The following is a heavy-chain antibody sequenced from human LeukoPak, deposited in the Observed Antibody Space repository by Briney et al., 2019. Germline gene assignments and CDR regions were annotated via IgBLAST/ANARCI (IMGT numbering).Heavy chain of an antibody. CDR2: IDWDDDK. CDR3: ARHPGYSSSIDY. Sequence: SGPALVKPTQTLTLTCTFSGFSLSTSGMCVSWIRQPPGKALEWLARIDWDDDKYYSTSLKTRLTISKDTSKHQVVLTMTNMDPVDTATYYCARHPGYSSSIDYWGQGTLVTVSS. D-gene: IGHD6-13*01. J-gene: IGHJ4*02. CDR1: GFSLSTSGMC. V-gene: IGHV2-70*11.